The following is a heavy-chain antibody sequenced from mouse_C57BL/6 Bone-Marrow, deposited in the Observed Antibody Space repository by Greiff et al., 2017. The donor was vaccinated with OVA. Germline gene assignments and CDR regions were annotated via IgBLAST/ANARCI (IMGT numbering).Heavy chain of an antibody. D-gene: IGHD1-1*01. CDR3: ARGRYYGSSWYFDV. Sequence: DVKLVESGGGLVKPGGSLKLSCAASGFTFSDYGMHWVRQAPEKGLEWVAYISSGSSTIYYADTVKGRFTISRDNAKNTLFLQMTSLRSEDTAMYYCARGRYYGSSWYFDVWGTGTTVTVSS. CDR2: ISSGSSTI. J-gene: IGHJ1*03. CDR1: GFTFSDYG. V-gene: IGHV5-17*01.